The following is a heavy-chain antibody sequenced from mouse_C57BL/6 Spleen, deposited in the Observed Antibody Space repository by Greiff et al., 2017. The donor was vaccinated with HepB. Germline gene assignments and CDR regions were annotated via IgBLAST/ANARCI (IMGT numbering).Heavy chain of an antibody. CDR2: INPSNGGT. J-gene: IGHJ2*01. D-gene: IGHD1-1*01. CDR1: GYTFTSYW. CDR3: ARGVLRRQAYFDY. Sequence: QVQLQQPGTELVKPGASVKLSCKASGYTFTSYWMHWVKQRPGQGLEWIGNINPSNGGTNYNEKFKSKATLTVDKSSSTAYMQLSSLTSEDSAVYDCARGVLRRQAYFDYWGQGTTLTVSS. V-gene: IGHV1-53*01.